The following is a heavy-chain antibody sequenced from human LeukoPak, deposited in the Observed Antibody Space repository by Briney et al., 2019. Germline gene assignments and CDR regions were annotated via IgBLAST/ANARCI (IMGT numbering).Heavy chain of an antibody. Sequence: SETLSLTCTVSSGSICDNYSIWTREPPGKGLKWIGYIYECGSSNYLPPIKSRVTMYLDTSKNQFSLKLSSVTAAGTAVYYCARGGSGTYYFFDYWGQGTLVTVAS. J-gene: IGHJ4*02. V-gene: IGHV4-59*01. CDR3: ARGGSGTYYFFDY. CDR1: SGSICDNY. CDR2: IYECGSS. D-gene: IGHD1-26*01.